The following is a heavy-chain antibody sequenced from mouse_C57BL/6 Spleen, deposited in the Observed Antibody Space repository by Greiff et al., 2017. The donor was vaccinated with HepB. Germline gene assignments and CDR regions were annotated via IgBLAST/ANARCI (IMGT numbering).Heavy chain of an antibody. V-gene: IGHV2-2*01. CDR3: ARNYYYGSSYGYFDV. CDR2: MWSGGST. J-gene: IGHJ1*03. CDR1: GFSLTSYG. Sequence: VQLKESGPGLVQPSQSLSITCTVSGFSLTSYGVHWVRQSPGKGLEWLGVMWSGGSTDYNAAFISRLSISQNHSKSQVFFKMNSQQADDTAIYYCARNYYYGSSYGYFDVWGTGTTVTVSS. D-gene: IGHD1-1*01.